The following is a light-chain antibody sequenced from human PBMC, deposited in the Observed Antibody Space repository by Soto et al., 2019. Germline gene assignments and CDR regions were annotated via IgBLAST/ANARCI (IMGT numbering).Light chain of an antibody. J-gene: IGLJ2*01. CDR2: DVT. Sequence: HSALTQPASVSGSPGQSITISCTGTSSDVGGYNFVSWYQQHPGKAPKLMIYDVTNRPSGVSNRFSGSKSGNTASLTISGLQAEDEAHYYCSSYTSTNTQLFGGGTKVTVL. V-gene: IGLV2-14*03. CDR3: SSYTSTNTQL. CDR1: SSDVGGYNF.